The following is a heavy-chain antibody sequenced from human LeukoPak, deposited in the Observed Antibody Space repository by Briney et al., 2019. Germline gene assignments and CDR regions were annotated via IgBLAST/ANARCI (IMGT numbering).Heavy chain of an antibody. V-gene: IGHV1-2*02. J-gene: IGHJ5*02. CDR2: INPNSGDT. CDR3: ARDYSIAAAGMSWFDP. D-gene: IGHD6-13*01. CDR1: GYIFTGYY. Sequence: GASVKVSCKASGYIFTGYYMHWVRQAPGQGLEWMGWINPNSGDTNYAQKFQGRVTMTRDTSISTAYMELSSLRSEDTAVYYCARDYSIAAAGMSWFDPWGQGTLVTVSS.